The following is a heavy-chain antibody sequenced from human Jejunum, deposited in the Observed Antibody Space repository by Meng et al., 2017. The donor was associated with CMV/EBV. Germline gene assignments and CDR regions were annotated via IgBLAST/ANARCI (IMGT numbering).Heavy chain of an antibody. J-gene: IGHJ5*02. Sequence: TFFNYDINWVRQATGQGLEWVGWMSANSGNSGNAQKFQGRVTMTRDTSISTAYMELSNLTSEDTALYYCAPLNRISKNRMGFDPWGQGTLVTVSS. CDR2: MSANSGNS. V-gene: IGHV1-8*01. CDR1: TFFNYD. D-gene: IGHD2/OR15-2a*01. CDR3: APLNRISKNRMGFDP.